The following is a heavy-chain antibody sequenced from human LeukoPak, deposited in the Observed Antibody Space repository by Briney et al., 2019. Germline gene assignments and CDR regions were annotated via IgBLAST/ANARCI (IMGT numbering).Heavy chain of an antibody. CDR1: GFTFSSYG. CDR2: ISGSGGST. D-gene: IGHD2-2*01. CDR3: AKGFYCSSSTCLDY. V-gene: IGHV3-23*01. J-gene: IGHJ4*02. Sequence: PGGSLRLSCAASGFTFSSYGMSGVRQAPGKGLEWVSAISGSGGSTYYADSVKGRFTISRDNSKNTLYLQMNSLRAEDTAVYYCAKGFYCSSSTCLDYWGQGTLVTVSS.